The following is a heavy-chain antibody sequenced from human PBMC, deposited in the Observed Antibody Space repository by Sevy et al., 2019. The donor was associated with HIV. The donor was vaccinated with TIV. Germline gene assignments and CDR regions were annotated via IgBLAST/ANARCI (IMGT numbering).Heavy chain of an antibody. V-gene: IGHV3-21*01. Sequence: RGSLRLSCAASGFTFSSYGMTWVRQAPGKGLEWVSCISSNSDYINYADSVKGRFTISRDNAKNLLYLQMDSLRAEDTAVYYCARAVMEMSTWRSDYWGQGTLVTVSS. CDR2: ISSNSDYI. CDR3: ARAVMEMSTWRSDY. CDR1: GFTFSSYG. J-gene: IGHJ4*02. D-gene: IGHD3-16*01.